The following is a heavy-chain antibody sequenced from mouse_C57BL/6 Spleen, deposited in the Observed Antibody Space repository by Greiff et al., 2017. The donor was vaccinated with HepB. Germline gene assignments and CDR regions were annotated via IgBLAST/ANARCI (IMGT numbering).Heavy chain of an antibody. V-gene: IGHV6-3*01. CDR3: TSLYDYDGSWFAY. J-gene: IGHJ3*01. Sequence: EVKVVESGGGLVQPGGSMKLSCVASGFTFSNYWMNWVRQSPEKGLEWVAQIRLKSDNYATHYAESVKGRFTISRDDSKSSVYLQMNNLRAEDTGIYYCTSLYDYDGSWFAYWGQGTLVTVSA. CDR2: IRLKSDNYAT. CDR1: GFTFSNYW. D-gene: IGHD2-4*01.